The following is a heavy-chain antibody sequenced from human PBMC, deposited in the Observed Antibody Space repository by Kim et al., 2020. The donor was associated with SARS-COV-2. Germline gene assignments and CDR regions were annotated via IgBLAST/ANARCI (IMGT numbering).Heavy chain of an antibody. CDR2: IRSKAYGGTT. D-gene: IGHD3-22*01. CDR3: TRGGKVQPPGVTMIVVVSYGY. J-gene: IGHJ4*02. Sequence: GGSLRLSCTASGFTFGDYAMSWFRQAPGKGLEWVGFIRSKAYGGTTEYAASVKGRFTISRDDSKSIAYLQMNSLKTEDTAVYYCTRGGKVQPPGVTMIVVVSYGYWGQGTLVTVSS. V-gene: IGHV3-49*03. CDR1: GFTFGDYA.